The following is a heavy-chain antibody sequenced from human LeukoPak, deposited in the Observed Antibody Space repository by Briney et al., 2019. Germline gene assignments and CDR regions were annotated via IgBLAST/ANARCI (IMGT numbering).Heavy chain of an antibody. V-gene: IGHV4-59*08. CDR1: GGSISSYY. Sequence: PSETLSPTCTVSGGSISSYYWSWIRQPPGKGLEWIGYIYYSGSTNYNPSLKSRVTISVDTSKNQFPLKLSSVTAADTAVYYCARRYGAKGWYFDLWGRGTLVTVSS. CDR3: ARRYGAKGWYFDL. D-gene: IGHD4-17*01. J-gene: IGHJ2*01. CDR2: IYYSGST.